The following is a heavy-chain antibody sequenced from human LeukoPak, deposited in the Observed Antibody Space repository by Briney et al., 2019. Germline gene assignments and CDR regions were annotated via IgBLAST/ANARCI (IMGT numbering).Heavy chain of an antibody. J-gene: IGHJ6*02. CDR2: IYSGGST. D-gene: IGHD2-2*02. Sequence: GGSLRLSCAASGFTVCSNYMSWVRQAPGKGLEWVSVIYSGGSTYYTDSVKGRFTISRDNSKNTLYLQMSSLRVEDTAVYYCARIGYCSRTSCHTGYYYGMDVWGQGTTVTVSS. V-gene: IGHV3-53*01. CDR1: GFTVCSNY. CDR3: ARIGYCSRTSCHTGYYYGMDV.